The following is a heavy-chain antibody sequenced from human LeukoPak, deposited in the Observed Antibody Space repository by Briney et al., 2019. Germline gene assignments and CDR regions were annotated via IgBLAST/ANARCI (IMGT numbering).Heavy chain of an antibody. CDR1: GFTFSSYA. D-gene: IGHD6-19*01. CDR2: ISYDGSNK. V-gene: IGHV3-30-3*01. J-gene: IGHJ4*02. Sequence: GGSLRLSCAASGFTFSSYAMHWVRQAPGKGLEWVAVISYDGSNKYYADSVKGRFTIFRDNSKNTLYLQMNSLRAEDTAMYYCARGGAVAVSSSFDYWGQGTLVTVSS. CDR3: ARGGAVAVSSSFDY.